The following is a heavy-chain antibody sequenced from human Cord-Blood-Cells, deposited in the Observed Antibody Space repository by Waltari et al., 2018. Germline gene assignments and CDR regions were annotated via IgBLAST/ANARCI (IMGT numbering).Heavy chain of an antibody. J-gene: IGHJ1*01. D-gene: IGHD3-10*01. CDR2: IYYSGNT. CDR1: GGSISSSSYY. Sequence: QLQLQESGPGLVKPSETLSLTCTVSGGSISSSSYYWGWIRQPPGKGLEWIGSIYYSGNTYSNPSPKGRVTISVEPSKNQFSLELSSVTAADTAVYYCASSHRVVRGVIIYFQHWGQGTLVTVSS. V-gene: IGHV4-39*01. CDR3: ASSHRVVRGVIIYFQH.